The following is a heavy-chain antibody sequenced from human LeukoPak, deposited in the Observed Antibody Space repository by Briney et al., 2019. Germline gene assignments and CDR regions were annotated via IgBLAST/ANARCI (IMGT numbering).Heavy chain of an antibody. V-gene: IGHV4-61*01. D-gene: IGHD3-10*01. J-gene: IGHJ4*02. CDR1: SGSVSSGSYY. Sequence: SETLSLTCTVSSGSVSSGSYYWSWIRQPPGKGLEWIGYISYSGSTNYNPSLKSRVTISVDTSKNQFSLKLSSVTAADTAVYCCARAYYGSGSYYSNNKYYFDYWGQGTLVTVSS. CDR2: ISYSGST. CDR3: ARAYYGSGSYYSNNKYYFDY.